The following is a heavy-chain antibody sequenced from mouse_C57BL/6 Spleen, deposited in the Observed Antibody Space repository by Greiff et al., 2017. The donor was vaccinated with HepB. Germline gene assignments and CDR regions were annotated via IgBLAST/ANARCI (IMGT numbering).Heavy chain of an antibody. CDR3: ARGLTGTFFDY. CDR2: ISSGSSTI. CDR1: GFTFSDYG. V-gene: IGHV5-17*01. D-gene: IGHD4-1*01. J-gene: IGHJ2*01. Sequence: EVQLVESGGGLVKPGGSLKLSCAASGFTFSDYGMHWVRQAPEKGLEWVAYISSGSSTIYYADTVKGRFTISRDNAKNTLFLQMTSLRSEDTAMYYCARGLTGTFFDYWGQSTTLTVSS.